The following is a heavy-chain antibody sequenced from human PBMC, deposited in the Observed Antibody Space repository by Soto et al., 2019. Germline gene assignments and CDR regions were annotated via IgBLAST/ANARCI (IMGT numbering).Heavy chain of an antibody. V-gene: IGHV1-3*05. CDR3: ARVSGSSGWYHLDY. D-gene: IGHD6-19*01. Sequence: QVQLVQSGAEEKKPGASVKVSCKASGYTFTTYAIHWVRQAPGHRPEWMGWIHAGNGNTKYSQNLQGRVTISRDTSASTAYMELSSLRSEDTAVYYCARVSGSSGWYHLDYWGQGTLVTVSS. J-gene: IGHJ4*02. CDR1: GYTFTTYA. CDR2: IHAGNGNT.